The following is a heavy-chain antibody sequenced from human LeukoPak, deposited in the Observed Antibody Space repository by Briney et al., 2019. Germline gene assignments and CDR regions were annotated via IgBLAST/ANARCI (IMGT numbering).Heavy chain of an antibody. Sequence: GGSLRLSCAASGFTFSNYAMRWVRQAPGKGLEWVSDISGSSGSTNYADSVKGRFTISRDNSRNTLYLQMNSLRVEDTAVYYCGRHPVVPAASDYYFYMDVWGKGTTVTVSS. CDR2: ISGSSGST. CDR1: GFTFSNYA. D-gene: IGHD2-2*01. CDR3: GRHPVVPAASDYYFYMDV. J-gene: IGHJ6*03. V-gene: IGHV3-23*01.